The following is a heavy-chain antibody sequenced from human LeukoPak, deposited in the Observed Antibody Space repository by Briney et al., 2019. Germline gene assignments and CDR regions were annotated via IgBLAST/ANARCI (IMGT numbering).Heavy chain of an antibody. V-gene: IGHV3-21*01. Sequence: GGSLRLSCAASGFTFTSYTMNWVRQAPGKGLEWVSSISSSTSYIYYADSVKGRFTISKDNAKNSLYLQMNSLRAEDTAVYYCARGTRFDYGDHKWGQGTLVTVSS. CDR1: GFTFTSYT. J-gene: IGHJ4*02. CDR3: ARGTRFDYGDHK. CDR2: ISSSTSYI. D-gene: IGHD4-17*01.